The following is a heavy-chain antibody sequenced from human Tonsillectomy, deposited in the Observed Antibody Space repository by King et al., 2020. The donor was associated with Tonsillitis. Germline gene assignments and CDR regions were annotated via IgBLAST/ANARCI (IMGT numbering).Heavy chain of an antibody. Sequence: VQLQESGPGLVKPSETLSLICTVSGGSISRYYWSWIRQPPGKGLEWIGYISYSGSTNYNPSLKSRVTISVDTSKNQFSLKLSSVTAADTAVYYCARRWGTAMVTQRYFDLWGRGTLVTVSS. CDR2: ISYSGST. CDR3: ARRWGTAMVTQRYFDL. J-gene: IGHJ2*01. CDR1: GGSISRYY. D-gene: IGHD5-18*01. V-gene: IGHV4-59*08.